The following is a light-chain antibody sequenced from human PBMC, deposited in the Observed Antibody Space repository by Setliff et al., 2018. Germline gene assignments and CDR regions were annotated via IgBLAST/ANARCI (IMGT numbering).Light chain of an antibody. J-gene: IGLJ1*01. CDR2: RNN. CDR1: SSNIGSNT. Sequence: QSVLTQPPSASGTPGQRVTTSCSGSSSNIGSNTVNWYQQLPGTAPKLLIYRNNQRPSGVPDRFSGSKSGTSASLAISGLQSEDEADYYCAAWDDSLNAPIFGTGTKGTVL. CDR3: AAWDDSLNAPI. V-gene: IGLV1-44*01.